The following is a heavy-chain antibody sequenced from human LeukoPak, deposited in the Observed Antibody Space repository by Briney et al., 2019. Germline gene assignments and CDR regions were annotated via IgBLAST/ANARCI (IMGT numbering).Heavy chain of an antibody. CDR1: GGTFSSYA. V-gene: IGHV1-69*13. CDR3: ARDGLDDSSGYYYKDY. J-gene: IGHJ4*02. D-gene: IGHD3-22*01. Sequence: GASVKVSCKASGGTFSSYAISWVRQAPGQGLEWMGGIIPIFGTANYAQKFQGRVTITADESTSTAYMELSSLRSEDTAVYYCARDGLDDSSGYYYKDYWGQGTLVTVSS. CDR2: IIPIFGTA.